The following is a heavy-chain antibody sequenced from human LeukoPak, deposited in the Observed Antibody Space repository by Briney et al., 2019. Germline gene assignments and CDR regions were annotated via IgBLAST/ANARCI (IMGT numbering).Heavy chain of an antibody. V-gene: IGHV3-73*01. CDR3: TRDLGIGPYYYYYMDV. CDR2: IRTKANTYAT. D-gene: IGHD7-27*01. CDR1: GFTFSGSS. Sequence: PGGWLRLSCAASGFTFSGSSIHWVRQASGKGLEWVGLIRTKANTYATAYAASVTGRFTISRDDSKTTSYLQMNSLKTEDTAVYYCTRDLGIGPYYYYYMDVWGKGTTVTISS. J-gene: IGHJ6*03.